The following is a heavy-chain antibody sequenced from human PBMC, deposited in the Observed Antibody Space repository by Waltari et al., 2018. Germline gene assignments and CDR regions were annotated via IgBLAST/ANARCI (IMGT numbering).Heavy chain of an antibody. D-gene: IGHD2-15*01. V-gene: IGHV4-4*02. CDR2: VHHSGRP. J-gene: IGHJ4*02. CDR1: GDSMSNTNC. CDR3: ARDRGRGLYLDS. Sequence: QLQLQESGPGLVKPSGTLSLTCAVSGDSMSNTNCWSWVRQPPGKGPEWIGQVHHSGRPNYSPSFASRVTMTVDTYNNLCFLTLTSATAADTAVYYCARDRGRGLYLDSWGPGTLVTVSP.